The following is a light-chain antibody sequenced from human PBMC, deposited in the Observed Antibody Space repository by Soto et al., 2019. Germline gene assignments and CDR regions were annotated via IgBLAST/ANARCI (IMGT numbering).Light chain of an antibody. J-gene: IGLJ2*01. CDR3: CSYAGTYSFI. CDR2: DVS. Sequence: QSVLTQPRSVSGSPGQSVTISCTGTSSDVGGYNYVSWYQQHPDKAPKVMIYDVSERPSGVPDRFSGSKSGNTASLTISGHQTEDEADYFCCSYAGTYSFIFGGGTKLTVL. V-gene: IGLV2-11*01. CDR1: SSDVGGYNY.